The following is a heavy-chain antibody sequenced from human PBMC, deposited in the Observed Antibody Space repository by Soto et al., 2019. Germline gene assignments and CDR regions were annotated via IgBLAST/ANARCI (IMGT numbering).Heavy chain of an antibody. J-gene: IGHJ5*02. Sequence: GGSLRLSCAASGFTFSSYWXXXXXXAPGKGLEWVANIKQDGSEKYYVDSVKGRFTISRDNAKNSLYLQMNSLRAEDTAVYYCARIPTMVPRIVHWGRGTLVTVSS. D-gene: IGHD3-10*01. CDR1: GFTFSSYW. CDR2: IKQDGSEK. CDR3: ARIPTMVPRIVH. V-gene: IGHV3-7*05.